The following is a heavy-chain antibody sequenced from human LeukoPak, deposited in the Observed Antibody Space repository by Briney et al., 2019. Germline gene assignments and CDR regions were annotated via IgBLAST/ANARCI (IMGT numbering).Heavy chain of an antibody. J-gene: IGHJ4*02. Sequence: ASVKVSCKASGYTFTSYDINWVRQATGQGLEWMGWINPNSGGTNYAQKFQGRVTMTRDTSISTAYMELSRLRSDDTAVYYCARGYSSSWSFDYWGQGTLVTVSS. CDR3: ARGYSSSWSFDY. CDR1: GYTFTSYD. CDR2: INPNSGGT. V-gene: IGHV1-2*02. D-gene: IGHD6-13*01.